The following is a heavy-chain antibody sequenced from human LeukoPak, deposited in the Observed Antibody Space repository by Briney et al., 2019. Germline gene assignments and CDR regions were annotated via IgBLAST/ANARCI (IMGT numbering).Heavy chain of an antibody. Sequence: GGSLRLSCAASGFTFSSYSMNWVRQAPGKGLEWVSSISSSSSYIYYADSVKGRFTISRDNAKNSLYLQMNSLRAEDTAVYYCARDVPADYYASSGYSLDYWGQGTLVTVSS. D-gene: IGHD3-22*01. CDR3: ARDVPADYYASSGYSLDY. V-gene: IGHV3-21*01. CDR1: GFTFSSYS. J-gene: IGHJ4*02. CDR2: ISSSSSYI.